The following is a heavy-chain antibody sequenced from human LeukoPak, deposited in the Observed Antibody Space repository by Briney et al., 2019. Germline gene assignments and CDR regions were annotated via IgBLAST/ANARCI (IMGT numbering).Heavy chain of an antibody. D-gene: IGHD4-17*01. CDR3: AKTPRPDDYGDYGVAFDI. V-gene: IGHV3-23*01. Sequence: PGGSLRLSCAASGFTFSSYAMSWVRQAPGKGLEWVSAISGSGGSTYYADSVKGRFTISRDNSKNTPYLQMNSLRAEDTAVYYCAKTPRPDDYGDYGVAFDIWGQGTMVTVSS. CDR1: GFTFSSYA. CDR2: ISGSGGST. J-gene: IGHJ3*02.